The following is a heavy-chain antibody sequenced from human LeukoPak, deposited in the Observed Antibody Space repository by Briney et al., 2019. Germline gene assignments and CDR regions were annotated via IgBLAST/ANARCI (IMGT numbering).Heavy chain of an antibody. V-gene: IGHV3-23*01. Sequence: GGSLRLSCAASGFTFSIYAMSWVRQAPGGGLEWVSSMSAGGDKIFYADSVKGRFTISRDNSKNTLYLQMNSLRAEDTALYYCAKAGQWLADFDYWGQGTLVTVSS. J-gene: IGHJ4*02. CDR2: MSAGGDKI. CDR1: GFTFSIYA. D-gene: IGHD6-19*01. CDR3: AKAGQWLADFDY.